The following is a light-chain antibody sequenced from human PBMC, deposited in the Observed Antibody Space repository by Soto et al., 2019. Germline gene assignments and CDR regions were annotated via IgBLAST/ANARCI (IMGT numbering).Light chain of an antibody. Sequence: DIQMTQSPSTLSGSVGDRVTITCRASQTISSWLAWYQQKPGKAPKLLIYDASSLEGGVPSRFSGSGSGTEFTLTIRILQPDDFATYYCQQYNSYCTFGQGTKVDIK. CDR2: DAS. CDR3: QQYNSYCT. V-gene: IGKV1-5*01. J-gene: IGKJ1*01. CDR1: QTISSW.